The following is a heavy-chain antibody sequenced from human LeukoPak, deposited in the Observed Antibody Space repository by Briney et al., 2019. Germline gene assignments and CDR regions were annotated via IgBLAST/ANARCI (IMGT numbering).Heavy chain of an antibody. J-gene: IGHJ4*02. CDR3: ARSGYNRFDY. Sequence: GGSLRLSCAASGFTFSSYWMSWVRQAPGRGLQWVSAFSGSGGGTYYADSVKGRFTISRDNSKNTLYLQMNSLRAEDTAVYYCARSGYNRFDYWGQGTLVTVSS. CDR2: FSGSGGGT. V-gene: IGHV3-23*01. CDR1: GFTFSSYW. D-gene: IGHD5-24*01.